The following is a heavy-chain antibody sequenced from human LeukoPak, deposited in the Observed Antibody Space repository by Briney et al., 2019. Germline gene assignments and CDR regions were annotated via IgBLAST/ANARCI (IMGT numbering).Heavy chain of an antibody. CDR1: GFAVSSNY. Sequence: PRGSLRLSCAASGFAVSSNYMSWVRQAPGKGLEWVSVIYTGGSTYYADSVKGRFTISRDNSKNTVYLQMNSLRAEDTAVYYCARERGTSGYILAFWGQGTLVTVSS. J-gene: IGHJ4*02. CDR3: ARERGTSGYILAF. V-gene: IGHV3-53*01. D-gene: IGHD3-22*01. CDR2: IYTGGST.